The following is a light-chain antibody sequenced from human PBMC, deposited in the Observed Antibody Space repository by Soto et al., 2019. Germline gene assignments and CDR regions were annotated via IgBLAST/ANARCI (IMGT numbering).Light chain of an antibody. CDR3: QHYYDFPWT. J-gene: IGKJ1*01. CDR1: QSISHW. Sequence: DIQMTQSPSTLSASVGDRVTITCRASQSISHWLAWYQQKPGKAPTLLIFQASTLERGVPSKFSGSGSGTEFTLTISSLQADDFETYYCQHYYDFPWTFGQGTTVDI. V-gene: IGKV1-5*03. CDR2: QAS.